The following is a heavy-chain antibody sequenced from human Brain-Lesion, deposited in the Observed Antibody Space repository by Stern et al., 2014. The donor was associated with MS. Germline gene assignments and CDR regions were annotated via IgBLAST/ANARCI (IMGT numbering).Heavy chain of an antibody. CDR3: AGEEDIRYCSGGSCTGNWFDP. Sequence: QLQLQESGPGLVKPSETLSLTCTVAGGSVSSTSYAWAWIRQPPGKGLEWIGTIYYSGNTYYSPSHKCPPTMSLHPSKTQFSLQRGSVTAADTAVYYCAGEEDIRYCSGGSCTGNWFDPWGQGTLVTVSS. CDR1: GGSVSSTSYA. D-gene: IGHD2-15*01. J-gene: IGHJ5*02. CDR2: IYYSGNT. V-gene: IGHV4-39*01.